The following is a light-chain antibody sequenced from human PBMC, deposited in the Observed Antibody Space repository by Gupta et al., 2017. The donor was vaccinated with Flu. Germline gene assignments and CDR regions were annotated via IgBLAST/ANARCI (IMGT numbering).Light chain of an antibody. J-gene: IGKJ2*01. CDR1: QIGMFISTNKNH. CDR3: LQDDGSPNT. Sequence: SPGAGATIDCKSSQIGMFISTNKNHLACHHVGPCLPPKLPIYSASTPHSAVPDRFSGCGSGLDFTLTISTLQAKDVAVYYCLQDDGSPNTFGQGTILEIK. V-gene: IGKV4-1*01. CDR2: SAS.